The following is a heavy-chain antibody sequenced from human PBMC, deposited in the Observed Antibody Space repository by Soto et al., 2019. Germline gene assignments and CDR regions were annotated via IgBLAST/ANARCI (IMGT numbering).Heavy chain of an antibody. V-gene: IGHV1-69*13. CDR3: ARVRETYYYDSSGSSPLWY. J-gene: IGHJ4*02. CDR1: GGTFSSYA. CDR2: IIPIFGTA. D-gene: IGHD3-22*01. Sequence: ASVKVYCKASGGTFSSYAISWVRQAPGQGLEWMGGIIPIFGTANYAQKFQGRVTITADESTSTAYMELSSLRSEDTAVYYCARVRETYYYDSSGSSPLWYWGQGTLVTVSS.